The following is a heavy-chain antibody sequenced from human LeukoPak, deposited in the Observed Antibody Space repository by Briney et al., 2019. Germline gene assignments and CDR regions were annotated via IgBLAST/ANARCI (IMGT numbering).Heavy chain of an antibody. D-gene: IGHD1-26*01. Sequence: PGGSLRLSCAASGFTFSTYAMSWLRQAPGKGLEWVSSIRGSGRNTYYADSVKGRFTITRDNSKNTLYLQMNSLRAEDTAVYYCARALSYPYYFDYWGQGTLVTVSS. CDR1: GFTFSTYA. CDR2: IRGSGRNT. CDR3: ARALSYPYYFDY. J-gene: IGHJ4*02. V-gene: IGHV3-23*01.